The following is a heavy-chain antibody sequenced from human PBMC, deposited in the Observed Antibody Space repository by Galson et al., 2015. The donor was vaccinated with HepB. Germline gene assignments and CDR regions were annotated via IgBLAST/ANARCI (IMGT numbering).Heavy chain of an antibody. CDR3: ARSYNYYYMDV. CDR1: GFTFSNFG. CDR2: ITGGSPTM. J-gene: IGHJ6*03. Sequence: SLRLSCAASGFTFSNFGMKWARQAPGKGLEWLSYITGGSPTMYYADSVEGRFTISRDNAKNSLYLQMNSLRAEDTAVYYCARSYNYYYMDVWGEGTTVTVSS. V-gene: IGHV3-48*01. D-gene: IGHD3-16*01.